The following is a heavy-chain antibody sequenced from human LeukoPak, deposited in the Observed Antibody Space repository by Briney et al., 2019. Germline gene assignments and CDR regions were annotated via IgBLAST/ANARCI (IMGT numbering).Heavy chain of an antibody. Sequence: SETLSLTCSVSGGSISSIDYYWGWIRQPPGKGLEWIASIHYSGNTFYHPSLKSRLTIAVDTSKNQFSLKLSSVTAADTAVYYCSRYIRRRPQFDYWGQGTLVTVSS. J-gene: IGHJ4*02. CDR1: GGSISSIDYY. V-gene: IGHV4-39*01. CDR3: SRYIRRRPQFDY. CDR2: IHYSGNT.